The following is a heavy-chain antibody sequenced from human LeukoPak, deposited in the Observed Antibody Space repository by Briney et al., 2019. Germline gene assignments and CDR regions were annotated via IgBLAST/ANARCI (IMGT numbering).Heavy chain of an antibody. CDR3: AKDSYSHNGIFDAFDL. CDR2: ISYSGSST. CDR1: GFIFSNYA. J-gene: IGHJ3*01. Sequence: GGSPRLSCAASGFIFSNYAMNWVRQAPGKGLEWVSAISYSGSSTYYADSVKGRFTISRDNSKNTLYLQMSSLRAEDTAVYHCAKDSYSHNGIFDAFDLWGQGTMVTVSS. V-gene: IGHV3-23*01. D-gene: IGHD2-8*01.